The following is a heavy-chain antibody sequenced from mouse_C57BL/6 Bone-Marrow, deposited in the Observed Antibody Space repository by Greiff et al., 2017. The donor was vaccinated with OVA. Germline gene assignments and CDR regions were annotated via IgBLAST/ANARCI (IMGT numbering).Heavy chain of an antibody. D-gene: IGHD1-1*01. CDR1: GFTFSSYG. J-gene: IGHJ2*01. CDR3: ALTTVVASDFDY. Sequence: EVKLVESGGDLVKPGGSLKLSCAASGFTFSSYGMSWVRQTPDKRLEWVATISSGGSYTYYPDSVKGRFTISRDNAKNTLYLQMSSLKSEDTAMYYCALTTVVASDFDYWGQGTTLTVSS. V-gene: IGHV5-6*01. CDR2: ISSGGSYT.